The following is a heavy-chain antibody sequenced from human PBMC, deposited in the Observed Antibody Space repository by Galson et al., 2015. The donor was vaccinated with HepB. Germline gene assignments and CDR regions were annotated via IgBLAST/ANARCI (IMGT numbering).Heavy chain of an antibody. Sequence: SLRLSCAASGFTFSTYSMNWVRQAPGKGLEWVSSISGNSNYIYPAGSVKGRFTISRDNAKNSLYLQMDSLRAEDTALYYCARNLYSGADYSVDYWGQGTLVTVSS. CDR2: ISGNSNYI. V-gene: IGHV3-21*01. CDR3: ARNLYSGADYSVDY. J-gene: IGHJ4*02. D-gene: IGHD4-11*01. CDR1: GFTFSTYS.